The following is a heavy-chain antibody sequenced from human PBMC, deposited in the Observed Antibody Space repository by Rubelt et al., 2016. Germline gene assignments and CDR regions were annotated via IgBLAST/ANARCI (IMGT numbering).Heavy chain of an antibody. CDR1: GGSFSGYY. Sequence: QVQLQQWGAGLLKPSETLSLTCAVYGGSFSGYYWSWIRQPPGKGLEWIGEINHSGSTNYNPSLKSRVTISVDTSKNQFSLKLSSVTAAGTAVYYCATLDGSGSYYNRPVLVDYWGQGTLVTVSS. V-gene: IGHV4-34*01. D-gene: IGHD3-10*01. CDR2: INHSGST. CDR3: ATLDGSGSYYNRPVLVDY. J-gene: IGHJ4*02.